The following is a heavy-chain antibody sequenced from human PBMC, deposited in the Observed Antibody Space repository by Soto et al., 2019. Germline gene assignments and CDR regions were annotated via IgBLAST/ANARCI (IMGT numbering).Heavy chain of an antibody. J-gene: IGHJ4*02. CDR2: ISSSSSYI. CDR3: ARDPGYSSDFDY. D-gene: IGHD6-19*01. V-gene: IGHV3-21*01. Sequence: EVQLVESGGGLVKPGGSLRLSCAASGFTFSSYSMNWVRQAPGKGLEWVSSISSSSSYIYYADSVKGRFTISRDKAKNSLYLQMNSLRAEDTAVYYCARDPGYSSDFDYWGQGTLVTVSS. CDR1: GFTFSSYS.